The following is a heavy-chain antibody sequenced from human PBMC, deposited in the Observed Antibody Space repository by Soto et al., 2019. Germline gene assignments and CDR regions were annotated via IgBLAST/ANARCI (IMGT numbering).Heavy chain of an antibody. CDR1: GGSISSGGYY. Sequence: QVQLQESGPGLVKPSQTLSLTCTVSGGSISSGGYYWSWIRQHPGKGLEWIGYIYYSGSTYYNPSLKSRVTISVDTSKNQCSLKLSSVTAADTAVYYCARAEDCSSTSCYTGEYYFDYWGQGTLVTVSS. CDR3: ARAEDCSSTSCYTGEYYFDY. J-gene: IGHJ4*02. D-gene: IGHD2-2*02. CDR2: IYYSGST. V-gene: IGHV4-31*03.